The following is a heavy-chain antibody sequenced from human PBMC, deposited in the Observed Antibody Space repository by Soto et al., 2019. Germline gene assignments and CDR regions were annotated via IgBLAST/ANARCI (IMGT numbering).Heavy chain of an antibody. J-gene: IGHJ5*02. CDR3: ARDRPESSWYWRFWFDP. Sequence: QVQLQESGPGLVKPSETLSLTCTVSGGSISSYYWSWIRQPAGKGLEWIGRIYTSGSTNYNPSLKSRVTMSVDTSKNQFSLKLSSVTAAHTAVYYCARDRPESSWYWRFWFDPWGQGTLVTVSS. D-gene: IGHD6-13*01. V-gene: IGHV4-4*07. CDR1: GGSISSYY. CDR2: IYTSGST.